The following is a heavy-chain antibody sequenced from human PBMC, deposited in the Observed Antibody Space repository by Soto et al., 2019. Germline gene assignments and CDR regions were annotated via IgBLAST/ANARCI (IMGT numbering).Heavy chain of an antibody. D-gene: IGHD3-3*01. J-gene: IGHJ6*02. CDR3: ARGRVITIFGVALWHYYNYGMDV. Sequence: PSETLSLTCAVYGGSFSGYYWSWIRQPPGKGLEWIGEINHSGSTNYNPSLKSRVTISVDTSKNQFSLKLSSVTAADTAVYYCARGRVITIFGVALWHYYNYGMDVWGQGTTVTVSS. V-gene: IGHV4-34*01. CDR1: GGSFSGYY. CDR2: INHSGST.